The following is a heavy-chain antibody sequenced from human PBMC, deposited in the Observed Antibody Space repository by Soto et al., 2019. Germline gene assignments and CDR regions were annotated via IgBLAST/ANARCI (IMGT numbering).Heavy chain of an antibody. J-gene: IGHJ5*02. D-gene: IGHD4-17*01. CDR1: GGTFSSYA. CDR3: ASDLKSDYGGKAAGYNWFDT. V-gene: IGHV1-69*10. Sequence: SVKVSCKASGGTFSSYAISWVRQAPGQGLEWMGGIIPILGTANYAQKFQGRVTITADKSTSTAYMELSSLRSEDTAVYYCASDLKSDYGGKAAGYNWFDTWGQGTLVTVSS. CDR2: IIPILGTA.